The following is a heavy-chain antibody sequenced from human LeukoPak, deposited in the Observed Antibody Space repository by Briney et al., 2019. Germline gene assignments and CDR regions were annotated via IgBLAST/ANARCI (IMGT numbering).Heavy chain of an antibody. Sequence: GGSLRLSCAASGFTFSSYEMNWVRQAPGKGLEWVSYISSLGSTIYYADSVKGRFTISRDNAKNSLYLQMNSVRADDTAVYYCARVRSIAAVTAWFDPWGQGTLVTVSS. CDR2: ISSLGSTI. CDR1: GFTFSSYE. V-gene: IGHV3-48*03. CDR3: ARVRSIAAVTAWFDP. J-gene: IGHJ5*02. D-gene: IGHD6-13*01.